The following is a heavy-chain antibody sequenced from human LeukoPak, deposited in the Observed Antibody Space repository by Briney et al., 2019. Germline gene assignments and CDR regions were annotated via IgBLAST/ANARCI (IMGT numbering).Heavy chain of an antibody. CDR1: GDSVSSDSVA. Sequence: SQTLSLTCAIAGDSVSSDSVAWNWIRQSPSRGLEWLGRTYYRSNWNNDYAISVKGRIIIHPDTSKNQFSLQLNSVTPEDTAVYYCARTLQLGRGVDYRGQGTLVTVSS. CDR2: TYYRSNWNN. V-gene: IGHV6-1*01. J-gene: IGHJ4*02. D-gene: IGHD1-1*01. CDR3: ARTLQLGRGVDY.